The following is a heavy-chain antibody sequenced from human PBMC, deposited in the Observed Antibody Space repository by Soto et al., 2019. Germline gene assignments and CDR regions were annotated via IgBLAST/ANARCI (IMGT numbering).Heavy chain of an antibody. V-gene: IGHV4-34*01. CDR2: INHSGST. CDR3: ARDLVSGNIDY. J-gene: IGHJ4*02. D-gene: IGHD3-3*01. Sequence: SETLSLTCAVYGGSFSGYYWSWIRQPPGKGLEWIGEINHSGSTNYNPSLKSRVTISVDTSKNQFSLKLSSVTAADTAVYYCARDLVSGNIDYWGQGTLVTVS. CDR1: GGSFSGYY.